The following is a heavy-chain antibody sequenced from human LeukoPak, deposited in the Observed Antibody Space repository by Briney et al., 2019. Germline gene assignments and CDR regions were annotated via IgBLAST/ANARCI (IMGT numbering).Heavy chain of an antibody. Sequence: GGSLRLSCATSGFTFSAFGLNWVRQAPGKGLEWVSSISSSSNYIYYADSVKGRFTISRDNSKNTLYLQMHSLRAEDTALYYCTRGGSSSSWYYYMDVWGKGTTVTVSS. J-gene: IGHJ6*03. CDR2: ISSSSNYI. CDR3: TRGGSSSSWYYYMDV. CDR1: GFTFSAFG. V-gene: IGHV3-21*01. D-gene: IGHD6-13*01.